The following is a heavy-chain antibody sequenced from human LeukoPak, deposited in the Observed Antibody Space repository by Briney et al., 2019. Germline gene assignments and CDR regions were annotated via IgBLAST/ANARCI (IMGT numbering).Heavy chain of an antibody. Sequence: SETLSLTCAVYGGSFSGYYWSWIRQPPGKGLEWIGEINHSGSTNYNPSLKSRVTISVDTSKNQFSLKLSSVTAADTAVYYCARDAGYSSSWTRNYYFDYWGQGTLVTVSS. V-gene: IGHV4-34*01. D-gene: IGHD6-13*01. CDR3: ARDAGYSSSWTRNYYFDY. CDR1: GGSFSGYY. J-gene: IGHJ4*02. CDR2: INHSGST.